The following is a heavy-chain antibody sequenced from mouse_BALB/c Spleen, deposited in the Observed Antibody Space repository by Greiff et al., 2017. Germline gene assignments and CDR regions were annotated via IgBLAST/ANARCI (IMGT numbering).Heavy chain of an antibody. D-gene: IGHD1-2*01. CDR3: ARGTRATKYFDV. J-gene: IGHJ1*01. CDR2: ICPGSGNT. Sequence: QVQLLQSGPELVKPGASVKISCTASGYTFTDYYINWVKQKPGQGLEWIGWICPGSGNTKYTEKFKGRCTLTVDTSASTAYMQLSSLTSEDTAVYYCARGTRATKYFDVWGEGTTVTVSS. V-gene: IGHV1-84*02. CDR1: GYTFTDYY.